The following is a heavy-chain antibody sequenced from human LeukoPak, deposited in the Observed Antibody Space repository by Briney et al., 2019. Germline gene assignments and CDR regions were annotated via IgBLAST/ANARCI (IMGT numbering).Heavy chain of an antibody. CDR3: ARRGGRYYDFWSGHEDY. J-gene: IGHJ4*02. D-gene: IGHD3-3*01. CDR1: GSTFSSYS. CDR2: ISSSSSYI. Sequence: GGSLRLSCAASGSTFSSYSMNWVRQAPGKGLEWVSSISSSSSYIYYADSVKGRFTISRDNAKNSLYLQMNSLRAEDTAVYYCARRGGRYYDFWSGHEDYWGQGTLVTVSS. V-gene: IGHV3-21*01.